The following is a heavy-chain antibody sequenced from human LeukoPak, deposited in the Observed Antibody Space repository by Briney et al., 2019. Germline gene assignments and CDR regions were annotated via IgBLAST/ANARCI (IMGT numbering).Heavy chain of an antibody. CDR2: IIPIFGTA. V-gene: IGHV1-69*13. CDR3: ARDGYCSSTSCPQKGWFDP. CDR1: GGTFSSYA. J-gene: IGHJ5*02. Sequence: SVKVSCKASGGTFSSYAISWVRQAPGQGLEWMGGIIPIFGTANYAQRFQGRVTITADESTSTAYMGLSSLRSEDTAVYYCARDGYCSSTSCPQKGWFDPWGQGTLVTVSS. D-gene: IGHD2-2*03.